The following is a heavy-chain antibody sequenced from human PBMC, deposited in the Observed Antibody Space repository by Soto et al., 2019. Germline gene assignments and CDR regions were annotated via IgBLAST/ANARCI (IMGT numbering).Heavy chain of an antibody. CDR2: ISSSSYI. Sequence: GGSLRLSCAPSGFTFSSYSMNWVRQPPGKGLEWVSSISSSSYIYYADSVKGRFTISRDNAKNSLYLQMNSLRAEDTAVYYCARDRNTMVRGVIKSAYWGQGTLVTVSS. J-gene: IGHJ4*02. CDR1: GFTFSSYS. V-gene: IGHV3-21*01. D-gene: IGHD3-10*01. CDR3: ARDRNTMVRGVIKSAY.